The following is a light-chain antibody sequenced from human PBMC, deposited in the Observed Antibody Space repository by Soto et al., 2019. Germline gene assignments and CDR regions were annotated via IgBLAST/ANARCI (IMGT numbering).Light chain of an antibody. Sequence: EIVLTQSPGTLSFSPGERATLTCRASQSVSSSYLAWFQQKPGQAPRLLIYGASSRATGIPDRFSGSGSGTDFTLTISSLQSEDFAVYYCQQYNDWPPKYTFGQGTKVDIK. J-gene: IGKJ2*01. CDR1: QSVSSSY. V-gene: IGKV3-20*01. CDR3: QQYNDWPPKYT. CDR2: GAS.